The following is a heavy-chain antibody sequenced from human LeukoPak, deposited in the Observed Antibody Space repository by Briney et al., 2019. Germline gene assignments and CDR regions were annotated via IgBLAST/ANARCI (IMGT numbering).Heavy chain of an antibody. CDR2: IIPIFGTA. J-gene: IGHJ4*02. V-gene: IGHV1-69*13. CDR3: ARGFPNGGYDSG. Sequence: VKVSCKASGGTFSSYAISWVRQAPGQGLEWMGGIIPIFGTANYAQKFQGRVTITADKSTSTAYMELSSLRSEDTAVYYCARGFPNGGYDSGWGQGTLVTVSS. CDR1: GGTFSSYA. D-gene: IGHD5-12*01.